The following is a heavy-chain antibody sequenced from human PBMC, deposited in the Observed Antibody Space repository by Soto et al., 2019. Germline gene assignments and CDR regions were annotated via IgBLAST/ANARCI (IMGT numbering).Heavy chain of an antibody. D-gene: IGHD2-21*01. CDR2: ISPTSGAT. Sequence: QVQLVQSGAEVKKPGASVKVSCKASGYTFTSIAYYIHWVRQAPGQGLEWMGWISPTSGATNYAQNFQGRVTMTSDTSINTAYMDMTGLRSDATAVYYCAREVRVGGEGDYFDHWGQGALVTVS. CDR1: GYTFTSIAYY. V-gene: IGHV1-2*02. CDR3: AREVRVGGEGDYFDH. J-gene: IGHJ4*02.